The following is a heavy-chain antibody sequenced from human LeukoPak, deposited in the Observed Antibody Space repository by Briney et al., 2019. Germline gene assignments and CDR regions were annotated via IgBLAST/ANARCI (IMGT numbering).Heavy chain of an antibody. CDR1: GFTFSSYW. CDR2: INSDGSST. Sequence: AGGSLRLSCAASGFTFSSYWMHWVRQAPGKGLVWVSRINSDGSSTSYADSVKGRFTISRDNSKNTLYLQMNSLRAEDTAVYYCARVEFDASGWFNWFDPWDQGTLVTVSS. V-gene: IGHV3-74*01. J-gene: IGHJ5*02. D-gene: IGHD6-19*01. CDR3: ARVEFDASGWFNWFDP.